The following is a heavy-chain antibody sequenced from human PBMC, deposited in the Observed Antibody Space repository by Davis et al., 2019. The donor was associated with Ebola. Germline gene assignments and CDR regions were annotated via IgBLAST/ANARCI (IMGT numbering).Heavy chain of an antibody. CDR1: GFTFNNAY. CDR2: IKPKPDGGTT. V-gene: IGHV3-15*01. Sequence: GESLKISCVASGFTFNNAYMGWVRQTPGKGLESVGRIKPKPDGGTTDYAAPAKGRFTISRDDSKRTLYLQMNSLKTEDTAVYYCTTDRGITIRPLFDFWGQGTLVTVSS. J-gene: IGHJ4*02. D-gene: IGHD1-14*01. CDR3: TTDRGITIRPLFDF.